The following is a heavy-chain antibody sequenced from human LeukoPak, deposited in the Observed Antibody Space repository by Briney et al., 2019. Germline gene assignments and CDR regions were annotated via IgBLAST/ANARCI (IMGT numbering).Heavy chain of an antibody. Sequence: GSSVKVSCXASGGTFSSYAISWVRQAPGQGLEWMGRIIPIFGTANYAQKFQGRVTITTDESTSTAYMELSSLRSEDTAVYYCATPYSSSSVAPMDVWGKRTTVTVSS. J-gene: IGHJ6*03. CDR2: IIPIFGTA. CDR3: ATPYSSSSVAPMDV. D-gene: IGHD6-6*01. V-gene: IGHV1-69*05. CDR1: GGTFSSYA.